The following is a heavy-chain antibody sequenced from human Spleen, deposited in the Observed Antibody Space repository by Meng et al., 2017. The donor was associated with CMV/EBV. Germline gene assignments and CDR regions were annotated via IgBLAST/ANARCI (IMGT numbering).Heavy chain of an antibody. CDR2: IWYDGSNK. Sequence: GGSLRLSCAASGFTFSSYGMHWVRQAPGKGLEWVALIWYDGSNKWYADSVKGRFTISRDNSKNTMWLQMNSLRVEDTAVYFCARAPAGGFWSAYYRDYFYYGMDVWGQGTTVTVSS. D-gene: IGHD3-3*01. CDR1: GFTFSSYG. V-gene: IGHV3-30*02. J-gene: IGHJ6*02. CDR3: ARAPAGGFWSAYYRDYFYYGMDV.